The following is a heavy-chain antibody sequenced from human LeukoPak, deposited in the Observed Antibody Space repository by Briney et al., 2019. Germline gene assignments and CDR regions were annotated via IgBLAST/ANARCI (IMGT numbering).Heavy chain of an antibody. J-gene: IGHJ3*02. CDR3: AKDRGNYGDQRAFDI. CDR2: ISGSGGST. V-gene: IGHV3-23*01. CDR1: GFTFSSYA. D-gene: IGHD4-17*01. Sequence: GGSLRLSCAAPGFTFSSYAMSWVRQAPGKGLEWVSAISGSGGSTYYADSVKGRFTISRGNSKNTLYLQMNSLRAEDTAVYYCAKDRGNYGDQRAFDIWGQGTMVTVSS.